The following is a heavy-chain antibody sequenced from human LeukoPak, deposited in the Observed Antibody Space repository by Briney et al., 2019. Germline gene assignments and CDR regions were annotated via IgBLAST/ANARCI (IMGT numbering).Heavy chain of an antibody. CDR2: IYHSETT. Sequence: SETLSLTCSVSGGSISSSSDYWGWVRQPPGKGLEWNGSIYHSETTYYNPSLKSRVIISVDTSKNQFSLKLNSVTAADTAVYYCGRPNPDSSGYYGSFDPWGQGILVTVSS. D-gene: IGHD3-22*01. CDR3: GRPNPDSSGYYGSFDP. J-gene: IGHJ5*02. V-gene: IGHV4-39*01. CDR1: GGSISSSSDY.